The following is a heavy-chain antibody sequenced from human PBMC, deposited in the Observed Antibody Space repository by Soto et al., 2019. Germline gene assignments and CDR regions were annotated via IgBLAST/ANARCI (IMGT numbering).Heavy chain of an antibody. CDR3: ASAGGLGAVAADY. D-gene: IGHD6-19*01. CDR2: IYHSGST. V-gene: IGHV4-30-2*01. Sequence: QLQLQASGSGLVKPSQTLSLTCAVSGGSISSGGYSWSWIRQPPGKGLEWIGYIYHSGSTYYNPSLKSRVTIAVDRSKNPFSLKLSSVTAADTAVYYCASAGGLGAVAADYWGQGTLVTVSA. CDR1: GGSISSGGYS. J-gene: IGHJ4*02.